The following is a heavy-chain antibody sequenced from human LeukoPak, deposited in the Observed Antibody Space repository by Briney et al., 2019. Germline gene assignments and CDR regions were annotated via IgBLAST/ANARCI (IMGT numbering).Heavy chain of an antibody. Sequence: GGSLRLSCAASAFTFSTHTMNSFRQAPGEGLEWVSSISSSSYYIHYADSVKGRFTISRDNAKNSLFLQMNRLRAEDTAMYYCARVTGGSSWYGAADYWGQGTLVTVSS. CDR1: AFTFSTHT. J-gene: IGHJ4*02. V-gene: IGHV3-21*01. D-gene: IGHD6-13*01. CDR3: ARVTGGSSWYGAADY. CDR2: ISSSSYYI.